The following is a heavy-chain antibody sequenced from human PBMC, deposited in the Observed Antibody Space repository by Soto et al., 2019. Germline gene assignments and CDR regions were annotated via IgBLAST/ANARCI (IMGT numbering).Heavy chain of an antibody. CDR1: GGAIDRGGYY. V-gene: IGHV4-31*03. Sequence: SETLSLTCNVSGGAIDRGGYYWCWIRQHPGKGLEWIGYIYYTGSTYYNPSLKSRVSISIDTSKNQFSLELISVTAADTAVYYCARVGTSYARRGLDVWGQGTTVTVSS. CDR2: IYYTGST. CDR3: ARVGTSYARRGLDV. D-gene: IGHD7-27*01. J-gene: IGHJ6*02.